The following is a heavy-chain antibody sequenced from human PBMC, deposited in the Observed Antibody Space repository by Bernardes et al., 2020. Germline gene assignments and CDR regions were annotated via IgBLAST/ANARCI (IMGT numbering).Heavy chain of an antibody. CDR2: IYYSGST. D-gene: IGHD2-15*01. CDR3: ARDSRVRDIVVVVAATFSYYYYGMDV. V-gene: IGHV4-61*01. CDR1: GGSVSSGSYY. J-gene: IGHJ6*04. Sequence: SETLSLTCTVSGGSVSSGSYYWSWIRQPPGKGLEWIGYIYYSGSTNYNPSLKSRVTISVDTSKNQFSLKLSSVTAADTAVYYCARDSRVRDIVVVVAATFSYYYYGMDVWGKGTTVTVSS.